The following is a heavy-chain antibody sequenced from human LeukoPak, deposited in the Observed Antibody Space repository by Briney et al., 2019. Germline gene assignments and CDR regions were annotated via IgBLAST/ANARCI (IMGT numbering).Heavy chain of an antibody. J-gene: IGHJ4*02. D-gene: IGHD3-3*01. CDR2: INPSGGST. Sequence: ASVKVSCKASGYTFTSYYMHWVRQAPGQGLEWMGIINPSGGSTSYAQKFQGRVTMTRDTSTSTVYMELSSLRSEDTAVYYCARGWARYDFWSGYCSDFDYWGQGTLVTVSS. CDR1: GYTFTSYY. V-gene: IGHV1-46*01. CDR3: ARGWARYDFWSGYCSDFDY.